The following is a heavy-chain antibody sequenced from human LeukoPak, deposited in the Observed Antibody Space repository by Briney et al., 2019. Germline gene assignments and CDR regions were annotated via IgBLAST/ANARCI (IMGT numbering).Heavy chain of an antibody. CDR2: IYSSGSA. CDR3: ARDGRTMVRGVSSSGTPHDAFDI. CDR1: TDSMTYIF. V-gene: IGHV4-4*07. D-gene: IGHD3-10*01. Sequence: SETLSLTCNFCTDSMTYIFWSWIRQPAGKGLEWIVRIYSSGSAHYNPSLKSRVTMSVDTSKNQFSLKLSSVTAADTAVYYCARDGRTMVRGVSSSGTPHDAFDIWGQGTMVTVSS. J-gene: IGHJ3*02.